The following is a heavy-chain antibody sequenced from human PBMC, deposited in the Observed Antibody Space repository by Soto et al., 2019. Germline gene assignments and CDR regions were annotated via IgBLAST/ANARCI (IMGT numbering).Heavy chain of an antibody. Sequence: GASVKVSCKASGGGFSRYLTNWVRQAPGQGLEWMGGITSIFGATIYAQRFQGRVSIVTDDSTTTTYLELSGLTSEDTAVYYCATPSRGYSGYDFGYWGQGTLVTVSS. CDR1: GGGFSRYL. J-gene: IGHJ4*02. CDR2: ITSIFGAT. V-gene: IGHV1-69*05. CDR3: ATPSRGYSGYDFGY. D-gene: IGHD5-12*01.